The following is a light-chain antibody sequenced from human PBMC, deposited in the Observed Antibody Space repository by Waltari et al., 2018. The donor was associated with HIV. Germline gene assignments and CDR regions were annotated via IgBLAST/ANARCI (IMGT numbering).Light chain of an antibody. J-gene: IGKJ2*01. CDR1: QSISSY. CDR2: AAS. CDR3: QQSYSAPET. V-gene: IGKV1-39*01. Sequence: DIQMTQSPSSLSASVGDRVTITCRASQSISSYLNWYQQKPGKAPKLLIHAASSLQSGVTSRCSGSGSGTDFTLTINSLQPEDFATYYCQQSYSAPETFGQGTKLEIK.